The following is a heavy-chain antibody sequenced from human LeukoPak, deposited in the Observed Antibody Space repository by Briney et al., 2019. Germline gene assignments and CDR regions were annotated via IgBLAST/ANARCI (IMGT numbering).Heavy chain of an antibody. CDR1: GYTFTSYG. CDR2: ISAYNGNT. CDR3: ARDLGGDYDILTGYSY. Sequence: ASVKVSCKASGYTFTSYGISRVRQAPGQGLEWMGWISAYNGNTNYAQKLQGRVTMTTDTSTSTAYMELRSLRSDDTAVYYCARDLGGDYDILTGYSYWGQGTLVTVSS. V-gene: IGHV1-18*01. D-gene: IGHD3-9*01. J-gene: IGHJ4*02.